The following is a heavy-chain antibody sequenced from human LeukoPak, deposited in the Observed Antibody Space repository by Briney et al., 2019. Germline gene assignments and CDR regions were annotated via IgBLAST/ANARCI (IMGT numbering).Heavy chain of an antibody. CDR3: ARVMANCGGDCYPNFDH. CDR1: GGSISSYY. Sequence: PSETLSLTCTVSGGSISSYYWGWIRQPPGKGLEWIGSIYDSGSTYYNPSLKSRVTISIDTSKNQFSLNLSSVTAADTAVYYCARVMANCGGDCYPNFDHWGQGALVTVSS. V-gene: IGHV4-39*07. J-gene: IGHJ4*02. CDR2: IYDSGST. D-gene: IGHD2-21*02.